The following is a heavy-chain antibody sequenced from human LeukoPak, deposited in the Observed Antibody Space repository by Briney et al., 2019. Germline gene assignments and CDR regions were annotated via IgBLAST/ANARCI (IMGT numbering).Heavy chain of an antibody. J-gene: IGHJ4*02. Sequence: PSGTLSLTCAVSGGSTSSSNWWSWVRQPPGKGLEWIGEIYHSGSTNYNPSLKTRATISVDTSKNQFSLKLSSVTAADTAVYYCARVSFRDRSGYYDYWGQGTLVTVSS. CDR3: ARVSFRDRSGYYDY. D-gene: IGHD3-22*01. CDR1: GGSTSSSNW. V-gene: IGHV4-4*02. CDR2: IYHSGST.